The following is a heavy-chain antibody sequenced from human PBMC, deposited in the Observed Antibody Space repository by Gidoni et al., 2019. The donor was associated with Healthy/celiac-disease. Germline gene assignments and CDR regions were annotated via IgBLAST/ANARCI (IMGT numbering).Heavy chain of an antibody. CDR1: GGPISSGGYY. CDR3: ARGVSTGGFDY. CDR2: IYYRGST. V-gene: IGHV4-31*03. Sequence: QVLLQQSAPGLVKPSQTLSLTCTVSGGPISSGGYYWSGIRQHPGKGLEWIGYIYYRGSTYYNPSLKSRVTISVDTSKNQFSRKLSSVTAADTAVYYCARGVSTGGFDYWGQGTLVTVSS. J-gene: IGHJ4*02.